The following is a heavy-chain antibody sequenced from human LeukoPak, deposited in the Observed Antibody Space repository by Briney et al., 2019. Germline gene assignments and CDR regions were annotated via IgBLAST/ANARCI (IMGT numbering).Heavy chain of an antibody. J-gene: IGHJ2*01. V-gene: IGHV4-34*01. CDR1: GGSFSGYY. D-gene: IGHD6-13*01. CDR2: INHSGST. CDR3: ARVTRRIAADWYFDL. Sequence: SETLSLTCAVYGGSFSGYYWSWIRQPPGKGLEWIGEINHSGSTNYNPSLKSRVTISVDTSKNQFSLKLSSVTAADTAVYYCARVTRRIAADWYFDLWGRGTLVTVSS.